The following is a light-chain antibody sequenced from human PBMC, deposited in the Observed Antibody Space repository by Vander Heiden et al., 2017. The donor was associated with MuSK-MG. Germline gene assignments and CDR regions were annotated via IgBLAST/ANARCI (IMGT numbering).Light chain of an antibody. CDR2: GNS. CDR1: SSNIGAGYD. V-gene: IGLV1-40*01. J-gene: IGLJ2*01. Sequence: SVLPQPPSVSGAPGQRVTISCTGSSSNIGAGYDVHWYQQLPGTAAKRRSDGNSNRPSGVPDRCAGCKSGSWDSRETTGVQAEDGAEDDGQSYDSGLKGAVVGGGTKLTV. CDR3: QSYDSGLKGAV.